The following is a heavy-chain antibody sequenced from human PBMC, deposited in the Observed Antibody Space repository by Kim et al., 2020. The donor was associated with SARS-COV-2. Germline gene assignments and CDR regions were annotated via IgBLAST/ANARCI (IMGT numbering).Heavy chain of an antibody. CDR3: GKNPRIATAGDY. J-gene: IGHJ4*02. CDR2: ISGSGGST. Sequence: GGSLRLSCAAAGFTVSSYAMSWVRQAPGKGLEGGAAISGSGGSTYYADSVKGRFTVSRDNSKNTLYLQMNSLRAEDTAVYYCGKNPRIATAGDYWGQGTRVTVSS. V-gene: IGHV3-23*01. CDR1: GFTVSSYA. D-gene: IGHD6-13*01.